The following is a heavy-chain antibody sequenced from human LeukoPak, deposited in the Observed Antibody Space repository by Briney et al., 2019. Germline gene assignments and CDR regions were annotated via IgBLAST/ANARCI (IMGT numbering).Heavy chain of an antibody. CDR2: ISYDGSNK. D-gene: IGHD1-1*01. CDR3: AKDVRYNWNVDV. Sequence: PGPCLTPSCAASGFTFSSYGMHWVRQAPGKGLEWLAVISYDGSNKYYADSVKGRFTISRDNSKNTLYLQMNSLRPEDTAVYYCAKDVRYNWNVDVWGKGTTVTVSS. CDR1: GFTFSSYG. V-gene: IGHV3-30*18. J-gene: IGHJ6*04.